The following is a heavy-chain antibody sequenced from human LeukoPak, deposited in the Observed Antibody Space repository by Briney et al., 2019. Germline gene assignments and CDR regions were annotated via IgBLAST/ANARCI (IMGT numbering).Heavy chain of an antibody. CDR3: ARVDPCRLLSRSGCPQLPAITARGVFDI. Sequence: PGGSLRLSCAASGFTFSDYYRSWIRQAPGKGLEWVSYISTSSTTIYYAASVKGRFTFSRDNAKNSLYLQMSSLTAEDTAVYFCARVDPCRLLSRSGCPQLPAITARGVFDIWGQGTMVTVSS. CDR2: ISTSSTTI. J-gene: IGHJ3*02. D-gene: IGHD6-25*01. CDR1: GFTFSDYY. V-gene: IGHV3-11*01.